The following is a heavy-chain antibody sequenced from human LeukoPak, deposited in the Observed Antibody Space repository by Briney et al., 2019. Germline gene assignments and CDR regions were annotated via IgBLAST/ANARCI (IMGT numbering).Heavy chain of an antibody. CDR3: ASFYGSGSYYRS. Sequence: GGPLRLSCAASGFTFSSYSMNWVRQAPGKGLEWVSSISSSSSYIYYADSVKGRFTISRDNAKNSLYLQMNGLRAEDTAVYYCASFYGSGSYYRSWGQGTLVTVSS. D-gene: IGHD3-10*01. J-gene: IGHJ4*02. V-gene: IGHV3-21*01. CDR2: ISSSSSYI. CDR1: GFTFSSYS.